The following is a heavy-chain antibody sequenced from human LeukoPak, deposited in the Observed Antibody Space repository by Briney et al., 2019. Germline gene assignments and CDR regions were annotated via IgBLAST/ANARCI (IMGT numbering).Heavy chain of an antibody. CDR1: GFTFSSYS. CDR2: ISSSSSYI. V-gene: IGHV3-21*01. CDR3: ARDKGGYEPIDY. D-gene: IGHD5-12*01. J-gene: IGHJ4*02. Sequence: GGSLRLSCAASGFTFSSYSMNWVRQAPGKGPEWVSSISSSSSYIYYADSVKGRFTISRDNAKNSLYLQMNSLRAEDTAVYYCARDKGGYEPIDYWGQGTLVTVSS.